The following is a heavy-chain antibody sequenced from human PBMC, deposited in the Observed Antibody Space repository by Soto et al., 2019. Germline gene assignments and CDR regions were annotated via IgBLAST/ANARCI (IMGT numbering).Heavy chain of an antibody. Sequence: QVTLRESGPVLVKPTETLTLTCTVSGFSLSNPRVAVGWVRQPPGKALEWLAYIFSNDEKSYSTSLKNRVTISKDTSKSQVVLTMTNMDPVDTATYYCARIQSGILAGRGKSWFDPWGQGTLVTVSS. D-gene: IGHD3-9*01. J-gene: IGHJ5*02. CDR3: ARIQSGILAGRGKSWFDP. CDR2: IFSNDEK. V-gene: IGHV2-26*01. CDR1: GFSLSNPRVA.